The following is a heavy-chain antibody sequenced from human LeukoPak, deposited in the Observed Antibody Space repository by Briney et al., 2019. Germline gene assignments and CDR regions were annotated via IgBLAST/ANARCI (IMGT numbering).Heavy chain of an antibody. Sequence: ESLKTSCKASGYSFTSYWIGWVRQMPEKGLEWMGIIYPGDFDTRYSPSFQGQVSISADKSISTAYLQWSSLKASDTAVYYCARGGGDAFDIWGQGTMVTVSS. D-gene: IGHD3-10*01. CDR1: GYSFTSYW. CDR2: IYPGDFDT. J-gene: IGHJ3*02. CDR3: ARGGGDAFDI. V-gene: IGHV5-51*01.